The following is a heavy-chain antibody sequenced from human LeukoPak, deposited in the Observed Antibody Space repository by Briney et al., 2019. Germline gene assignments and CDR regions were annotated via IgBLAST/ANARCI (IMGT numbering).Heavy chain of an antibody. CDR3: ARLSANSSAYFFDY. CDR2: IYRGGST. J-gene: IGHJ4*02. D-gene: IGHD3-22*01. V-gene: IGHV3-66*04. CDR1: GFTVGSNY. Sequence: GGSLRLSCAASGFTVGSNYMSWVRQAPGKGLEWVSIIYRGGSTNYADTVKGRFTISRDTSKNTLYLQMNSLRAEDTAVYYCARLSANSSAYFFDYWGQGTLVTVSS.